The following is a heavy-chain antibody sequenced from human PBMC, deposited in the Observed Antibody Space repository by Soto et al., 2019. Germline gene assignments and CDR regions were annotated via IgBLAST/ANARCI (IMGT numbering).Heavy chain of an antibody. CDR2: ISSSGSTI. V-gene: IGHV3-48*03. Sequence: GGSLRLSCAASGFTFSNYEMNWVRQAPGKGLEWVSYISSSGSTIYYADSVKGRFNISRDNAKNSLYLQMNSLRAEDTAVYYCARGQWLGHNWFDPWGQGNPGHRLL. CDR1: GFTFSNYE. J-gene: IGHJ5*02. CDR3: ARGQWLGHNWFDP. D-gene: IGHD6-19*01.